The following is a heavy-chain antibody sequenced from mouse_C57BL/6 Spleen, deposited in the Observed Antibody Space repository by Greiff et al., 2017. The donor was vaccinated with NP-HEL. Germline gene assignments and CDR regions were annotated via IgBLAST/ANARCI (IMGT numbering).Heavy chain of an antibody. J-gene: IGHJ4*01. D-gene: IGHD2-4*01. CDR2: IYPGSGST. V-gene: IGHV1-55*01. CDR3: ARWEDYDGVDAMDY. Sequence: QVQLQQPGAELVKPGASVKMSCKASGYTFTSYWITWVKQRPGQGLEWIGDIYPGSGSTNYNEKFKSKATLTVETSSSTAYLQLSSLTSEDSAVYYCARWEDYDGVDAMDYWGQGTSVTVSS. CDR1: GYTFTSYW.